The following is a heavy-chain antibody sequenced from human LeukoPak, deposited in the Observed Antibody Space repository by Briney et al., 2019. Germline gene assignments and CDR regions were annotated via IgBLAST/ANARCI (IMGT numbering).Heavy chain of an antibody. J-gene: IGHJ4*02. V-gene: IGHV3-23*01. D-gene: IGHD3-10*01. CDR3: AKDRSGSGYFDY. CDR1: GFTFNNYA. CDR2: ISSGGGTT. Sequence: PGGSLRLSCAASGFTFNNYAMTWVRQAPGKGLEWVSRISSGGGTTDYTDSVKRRFTISRDTSKNTLYLQMNSLRAEDTAVYYCAKDRSGSGYFDYWGQGTLVTVSS.